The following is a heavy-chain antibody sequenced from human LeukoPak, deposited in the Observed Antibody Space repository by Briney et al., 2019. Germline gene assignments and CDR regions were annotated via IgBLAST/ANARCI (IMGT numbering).Heavy chain of an antibody. CDR1: GYSFTGYY. V-gene: IGHV1-2*02. CDR3: ARDASAAAPNWFDP. Sequence: ASVKVSCKTSGYSFTGYYMHWVRQAPGQGLEWMGWINPNSGGTNYAQKFQGRVTMTRDTSISTAYMELSRLRSDDTAVYYCARDASAAAPNWFDPWGQGTLVTVPS. CDR2: INPNSGGT. D-gene: IGHD6-13*01. J-gene: IGHJ5*02.